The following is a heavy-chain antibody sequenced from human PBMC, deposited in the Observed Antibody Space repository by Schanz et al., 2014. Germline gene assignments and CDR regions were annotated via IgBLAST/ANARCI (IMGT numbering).Heavy chain of an antibody. J-gene: IGHJ4*02. V-gene: IGHV3-23*05. CDR1: GFTFDHYA. D-gene: IGHD6-13*01. CDR3: VSQTGSPNY. CDR2: VSSRSDEI. Sequence: EVHLLDSGGGLVQPGGSLRLSCAASGFTFDHYAMTWVRQAPGKGLEWVAAVSSRSDEIKYADSVRGRFTISRDNSRSTMYLQMNSLRVEDTAVYFCVSQTGSPNYWGQGTLVTGSS.